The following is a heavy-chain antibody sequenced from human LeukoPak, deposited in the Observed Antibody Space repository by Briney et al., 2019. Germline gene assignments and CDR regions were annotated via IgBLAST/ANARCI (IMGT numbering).Heavy chain of an antibody. V-gene: IGHV1-8*02. J-gene: IGHJ6*03. Sequence: GASVTVSCKASGYTFTSYGISWVRQAPGQRLEWMGWINPRSGETHYAQQFQGRLTVSRDTSISTAYMELNRLTSEDTAVYYCARGLSGTYLNYYYSFYMDVWGKGTTVTISS. CDR1: GYTFTSYG. CDR2: INPRSGET. CDR3: ARGLSGTYLNYYYSFYMDV. D-gene: IGHD3-10*01.